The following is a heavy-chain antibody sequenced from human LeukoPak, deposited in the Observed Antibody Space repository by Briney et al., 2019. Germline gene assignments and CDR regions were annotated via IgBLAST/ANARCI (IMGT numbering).Heavy chain of an antibody. D-gene: IGHD3-22*01. V-gene: IGHV3-15*07. CDR1: EFTFSGYT. CDR2: IRSNSDGGTI. Sequence: KTGGSLRLSCAASEFTFSGYTMNWVRQAPGKGLEWVGRIRSNSDGGTIDYAAPVKGRFTLSRDDSKTTLYLQMNSLQTEDTAVYCATDFYDSTWGQGTLVTVSS. CDR3: ATDFYDST. J-gene: IGHJ5*02.